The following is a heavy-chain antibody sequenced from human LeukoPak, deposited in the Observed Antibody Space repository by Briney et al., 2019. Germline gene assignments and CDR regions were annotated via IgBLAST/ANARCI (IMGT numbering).Heavy chain of an antibody. J-gene: IGHJ6*02. CDR3: ARHGYCSSGSCYSMPAYNDYGMDV. CDR2: IYYIVGA. V-gene: IGHV4-59*08. D-gene: IGHD2-15*01. CDR1: VGSLSVYY. Sequence: PPETLSLTCAVYVGSLSVYYWSSIRPPPGKGLEWVGYIYYIVGANYEPSLKNRVTISVDTSKNQFSLKLSSVTAADTAVYYCARHGYCSSGSCYSMPAYNDYGMDVWGQGTTVTVSS.